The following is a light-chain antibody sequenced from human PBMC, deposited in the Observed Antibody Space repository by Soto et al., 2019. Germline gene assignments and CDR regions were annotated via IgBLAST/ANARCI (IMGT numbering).Light chain of an antibody. CDR3: QQSYSTPLT. V-gene: IGKV1-39*01. Sequence: DIQMTQSPSSLSASVGDRVTITCRASQSISSYLNWYQQKPGKDPKLLLYAASRLQSGVPSRFSGGGSGTDFTLTIISLQPEDFATYYCQQSYSTPLTFGGGTKVEIK. CDR2: AAS. J-gene: IGKJ4*01. CDR1: QSISSY.